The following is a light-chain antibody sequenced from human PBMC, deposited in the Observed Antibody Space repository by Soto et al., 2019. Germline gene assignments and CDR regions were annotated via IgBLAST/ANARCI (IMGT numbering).Light chain of an antibody. CDR1: QSVSY. J-gene: IGKJ2*01. CDR3: PQYGRSPPRT. CDR2: DAS. Sequence: EIVLTQSPGTLSLSPGERATLSCTASQSVSYVAWYQQKAGQGPRLLIYDASNRATGIPDRFSASGSGTDFTLTISRLEPEDSAVYYCPQYGRSPPRTFGQGTKLEIK. V-gene: IGKV3-20*01.